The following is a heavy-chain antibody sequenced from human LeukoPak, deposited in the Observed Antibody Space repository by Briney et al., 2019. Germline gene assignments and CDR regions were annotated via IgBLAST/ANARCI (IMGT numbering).Heavy chain of an antibody. J-gene: IGHJ4*02. CDR1: GFTFSSYS. CDR3: ARRKNYDF. CDR2: ISSSSSTI. Sequence: GGSLRLSCVASGFTFSSYSMNWVRQAPGKGLERVSYISSSSSTIYYADSVKGRFTISRDNAKNSLYLQMNSLRAEDTAVYYCARRKNYDFWGQGTLVTVSS. V-gene: IGHV3-48*01. D-gene: IGHD3-3*01.